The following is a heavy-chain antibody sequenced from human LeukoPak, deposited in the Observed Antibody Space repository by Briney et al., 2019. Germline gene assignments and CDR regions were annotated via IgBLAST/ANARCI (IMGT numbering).Heavy chain of an antibody. Sequence: GGPLRLSCAASGFTFSSHSMNWVRQAPGKGLEWVSYISSSSSTIYYADSVKGRFTISRDNAKNSLYLQMNSLRAEDTAVYYCARDAVVPANWFDPWGQGTLVTVSS. J-gene: IGHJ5*02. CDR3: ARDAVVPANWFDP. CDR2: ISSSSSTI. V-gene: IGHV3-48*04. CDR1: GFTFSSHS. D-gene: IGHD2-2*01.